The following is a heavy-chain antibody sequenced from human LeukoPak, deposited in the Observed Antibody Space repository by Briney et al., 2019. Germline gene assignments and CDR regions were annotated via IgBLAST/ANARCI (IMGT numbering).Heavy chain of an antibody. CDR3: ASIGYCSGGSCLYFDH. CDR1: GGSIISGDYY. CDR2: IYYSGTT. D-gene: IGHD2-15*01. J-gene: IGHJ4*02. Sequence: SETLSLTCTVSGGSIISGDYYWSWIRQPPGKGLEWIGYIYYSGTTSYNSSLQSRVTISVDTSQNQFSLKLNSVTAADTAVYYCASIGYCSGGSCLYFDHWGQGTLVTVSS. V-gene: IGHV4-30-4*01.